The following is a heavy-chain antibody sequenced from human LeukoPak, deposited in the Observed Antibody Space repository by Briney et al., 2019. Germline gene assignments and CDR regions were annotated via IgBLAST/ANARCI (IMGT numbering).Heavy chain of an antibody. J-gene: IGHJ6*03. CDR3: AREVSSGYLAYYYYMDV. CDR2: IYYSAST. Sequence: PSETLSLTCTVSGGSISSSSYYWGWIRHPPGKGLEWMVSIYYSASTYYDPSLKSRVTISVDTSKNQFSLKLSSVTAADTAVYYCAREVSSGYLAYYYYMDVWGKGTTVTVSS. V-gene: IGHV4-39*07. D-gene: IGHD3-22*01. CDR1: GGSISSSSYY.